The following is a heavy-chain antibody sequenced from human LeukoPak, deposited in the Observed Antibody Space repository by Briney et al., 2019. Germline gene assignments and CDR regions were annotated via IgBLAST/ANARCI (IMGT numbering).Heavy chain of an antibody. CDR1: GFTFSSYG. V-gene: IGHV3-23*01. CDR2: ISGSGGST. J-gene: IGHJ4*02. D-gene: IGHD1-26*01. CDR3: AKDRGIPVYYFDY. Sequence: GGSLRLSCAASGFTFSSYGMSWVRQAPGKGLKWVSAISGSGGSTYYADSVKGRFTISRDNSKNTLYLQMNSLRAEDTAVYYCAKDRGIPVYYFDYWGQGTLVTVSS.